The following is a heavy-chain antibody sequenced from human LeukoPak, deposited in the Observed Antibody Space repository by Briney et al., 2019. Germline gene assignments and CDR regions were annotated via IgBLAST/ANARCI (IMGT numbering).Heavy chain of an antibody. V-gene: IGHV4-34*01. J-gene: IGHJ6*02. CDR2: INDSGST. CDR3: ARYDSSGYYHYYYYGMDV. Sequence: TXAXYXXXFXGXYWSWVRQPPGKXLEWIGXINDSGSTNYNPSLKSRVTISVDTSKNQFSLKLSSVTAADTAVYYCARYDSSGYYHYYYYGMDVWGQGTTVTVSS. D-gene: IGHD3-22*01. CDR1: XXXFXGXY.